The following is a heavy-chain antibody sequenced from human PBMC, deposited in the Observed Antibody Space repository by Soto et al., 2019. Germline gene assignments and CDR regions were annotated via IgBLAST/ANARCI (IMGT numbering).Heavy chain of an antibody. Sequence: PXETLSLTCTVSGCSISSGDYYWSWIRQPPGKGLEWIGYIYYSGSTYYNPSLKSRVTISVDTSKNQFSLKLSSVTAADTAVYYCASRYCSSTSCYPDWFDHWGQGTLVTVSS. J-gene: IGHJ5*02. CDR3: ASRYCSSTSCYPDWFDH. CDR1: GCSISSGDYY. V-gene: IGHV4-30-4*01. CDR2: IYYSGST. D-gene: IGHD2-2*01.